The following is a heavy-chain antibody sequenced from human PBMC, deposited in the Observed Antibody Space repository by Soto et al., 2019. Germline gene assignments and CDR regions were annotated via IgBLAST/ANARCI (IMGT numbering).Heavy chain of an antibody. D-gene: IGHD5-18*01. CDR3: ARVGGYSYGHWRNDY. Sequence: GGSLRLSCAASGFTFSSYSMNWVRQAPGKGLEWVSSISGSSSYIYYADSVKGRFTISRDNAKNSLYLQMYSLRAEDTAVYYCARVGGYSYGHWRNDYWGQGTLVTVSS. CDR2: ISGSSSYI. J-gene: IGHJ4*02. V-gene: IGHV3-21*01. CDR1: GFTFSSYS.